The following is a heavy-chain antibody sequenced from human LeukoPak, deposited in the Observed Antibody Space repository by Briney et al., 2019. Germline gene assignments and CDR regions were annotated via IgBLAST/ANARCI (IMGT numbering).Heavy chain of an antibody. CDR2: IRYDGSNK. Sequence: GGSLRLSCAASGFTFSSYGMHWVRQAPGKGLEWVAFIRYDGSNKYYADSVKGRFTISRDNSKNTLYLQMNSLRAEDTAVYYCAKDGCSSTSCYEDYYYYYMDVWGKGTTVTVSS. CDR1: GFTFSSYG. V-gene: IGHV3-30*02. D-gene: IGHD2-2*01. CDR3: AKDGCSSTSCYEDYYYYYMDV. J-gene: IGHJ6*03.